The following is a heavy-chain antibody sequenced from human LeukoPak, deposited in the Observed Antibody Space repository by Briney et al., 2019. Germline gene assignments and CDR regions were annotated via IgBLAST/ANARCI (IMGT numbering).Heavy chain of an antibody. CDR3: TSNFCSGGSCYLY. V-gene: IGHV3-21*04. D-gene: IGHD2-15*01. J-gene: IGHJ4*02. Sequence: GGSLRLSCAASGFTFSSYSMNWVRQAPGKGLEWVSIISSGSSYIHYADSVKGRFTISRDNAKNSLYLQMNSLKTEDTAVYYCTSNFCSGGSCYLYWGQGTLVTVSS. CDR2: ISSGSSYI. CDR1: GFTFSSYS.